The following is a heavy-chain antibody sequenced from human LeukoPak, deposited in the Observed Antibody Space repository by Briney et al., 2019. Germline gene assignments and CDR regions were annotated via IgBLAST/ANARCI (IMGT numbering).Heavy chain of an antibody. V-gene: IGHV3-48*01. CDR3: ARSGTRFYYYMDV. Sequence: PGGSLRLSCAASGFTVSVHSINWVRQARGKGLEWVSYISSSSSTIYYADSVKGRFTISRDNAKNSLYLQMKSLRAEDTAVYYCARSGTRFYYYMDVWGKGTTVTVSS. D-gene: IGHD2-15*01. CDR2: ISSSSSTI. CDR1: GFTVSVHS. J-gene: IGHJ6*03.